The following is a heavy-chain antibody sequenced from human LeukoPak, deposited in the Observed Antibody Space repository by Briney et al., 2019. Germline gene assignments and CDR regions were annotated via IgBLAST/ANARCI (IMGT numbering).Heavy chain of an antibody. V-gene: IGHV1-2*04. Sequence: ASVKVSCKASGYTFTGYCMHWVRQAPGQGLEWMGWINPNSGGTNYAQKFQGWVTMTRDTSISTAYMELSRLRSDDTAVYYCARGVGCSSTSCYEVYYYGMDVWGKGTTVTVSS. CDR2: INPNSGGT. CDR1: GYTFTGYC. CDR3: ARGVGCSSTSCYEVYYYGMDV. J-gene: IGHJ6*04. D-gene: IGHD2-2*01.